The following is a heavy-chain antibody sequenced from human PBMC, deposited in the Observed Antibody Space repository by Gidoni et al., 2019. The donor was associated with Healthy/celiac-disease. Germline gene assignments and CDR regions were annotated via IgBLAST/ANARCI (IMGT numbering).Heavy chain of an antibody. CDR2: ISYDGSNK. Sequence: QVQLVESGGGVVQPGRSLRLSCAASGFTFSSYAMHWVRQAPGKGLEWVAVISYDGSNKYYADSVKGRFTISRDNSKNTLYLQMNSLRAEDTAVYYCARDSGYCSSTSCLPDYWGQGTLVTVSS. CDR3: ARDSGYCSSTSCLPDY. V-gene: IGHV3-30*04. J-gene: IGHJ4*02. D-gene: IGHD2-2*01. CDR1: GFTFSSYA.